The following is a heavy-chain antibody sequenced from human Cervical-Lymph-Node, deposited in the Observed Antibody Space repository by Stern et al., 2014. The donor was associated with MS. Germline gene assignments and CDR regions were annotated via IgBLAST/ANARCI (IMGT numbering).Heavy chain of an antibody. D-gene: IGHD3-16*01. J-gene: IGHJ6*02. CDR2: ISYDETTK. V-gene: IGHV3-30*04. Sequence: VQLVESGGGVVQPGRSLTLSCAASGFSFSSFAMHWVRQAPGMGLDLVAVISYDETTKHFADSVKGRFTISRDNSKNTLYLQMNGLRPEDTAVFYCARGTGGGADNYYYGMDLWGQGTTVTVSS. CDR1: GFSFSSFA. CDR3: ARGTGGGADNYYYGMDL.